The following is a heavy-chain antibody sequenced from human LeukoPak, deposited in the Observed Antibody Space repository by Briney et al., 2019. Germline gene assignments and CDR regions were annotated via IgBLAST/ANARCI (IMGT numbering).Heavy chain of an antibody. D-gene: IGHD3-3*01. CDR2: IYPGDSDT. Sequence: GESLKISCKGSGYSFTSYWIGWVRQMPGKVLGWMGIIYPGDSDTRYSPSFQGQATISADKSISTAYLQWSSLKASDTAMYYCARRTVVYYDFWSGYEGGDCFDPWGQGTLVTVSS. V-gene: IGHV5-51*01. CDR3: ARRTVVYYDFWSGYEGGDCFDP. CDR1: GYSFTSYW. J-gene: IGHJ5*02.